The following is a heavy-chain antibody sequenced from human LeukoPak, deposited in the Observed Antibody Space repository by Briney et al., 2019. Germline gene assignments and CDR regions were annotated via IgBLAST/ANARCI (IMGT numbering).Heavy chain of an antibody. CDR2: IYYSGST. D-gene: IGHD1-26*01. Sequence: SETLSLTCTVSGGSISSRDYFWSWIRQPPGKGPEWIGYIYYSGSTNYNPSLKSRVTISVDTSKNQFSLKLSSVTAADTAVYYCARASSGSGSYYNAFDIWGQGTMVTVSS. J-gene: IGHJ3*02. CDR3: ARASSGSGSYYNAFDI. CDR1: GGSISSRDYF. V-gene: IGHV4-61*08.